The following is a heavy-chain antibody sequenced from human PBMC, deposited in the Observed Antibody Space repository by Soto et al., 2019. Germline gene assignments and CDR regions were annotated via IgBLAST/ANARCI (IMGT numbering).Heavy chain of an antibody. CDR3: AREDYGGNSAFDY. Sequence: GGSLRLSCAASGFTFSSYSMNWVRQAPGKGLEWVSSISSSSSYIYYADSVKGRFTISRDNAKNSLYLQMNSLRAEDTAVYYCAREDYGGNSAFDYRGQGPLVTVSS. CDR2: ISSSSSYI. CDR1: GFTFSSYS. V-gene: IGHV3-21*01. D-gene: IGHD4-17*01. J-gene: IGHJ4*02.